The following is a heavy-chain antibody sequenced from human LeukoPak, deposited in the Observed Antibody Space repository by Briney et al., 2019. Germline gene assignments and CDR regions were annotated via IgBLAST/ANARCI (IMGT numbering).Heavy chain of an antibody. CDR2: ISGSGGRT. V-gene: IGHV3-23*01. D-gene: IGHD4-11*01. CDR3: AKGTTLGYYYGMDV. CDR1: GFTFSTYA. Sequence: GGSLRLSCAASGFTFSTYAMSWVRQAPGKGLEWVSTISGSGGRTDYAGSMKGRFTISRDNSKNTLYLQMNSLRAEDTAVYYCAKGTTLGYYYGMDVWGQGTSVTVSS. J-gene: IGHJ6*02.